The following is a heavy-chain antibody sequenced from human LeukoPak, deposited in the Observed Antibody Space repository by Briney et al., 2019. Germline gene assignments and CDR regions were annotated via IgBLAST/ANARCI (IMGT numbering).Heavy chain of an antibody. CDR1: GGSISSYY. J-gene: IGHJ5*02. CDR2: IYYSGST. Sequence: SETLSLTCTVSGGSISSYYWSWIRQPPGKGLEWIGYIYYSGSTNYNPSLKSRVTISVDTSKNQFSLKLSSVTAADTAVYYCAREDYYGSGSYYNLWGQGTLVTVSS. CDR3: AREDYYGSGSYYNL. V-gene: IGHV4-59*01. D-gene: IGHD3-10*01.